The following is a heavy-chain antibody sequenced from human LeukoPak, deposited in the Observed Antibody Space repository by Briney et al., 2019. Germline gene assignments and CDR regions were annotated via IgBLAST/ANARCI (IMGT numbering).Heavy chain of an antibody. CDR3: AHTLRAAAVAYFDY. Sequence: GGSLRLSCAASGFTVSSNYMSWVRQAPGKGLEWVSVIYSGGSTYYADSVKGRFTISRDNSKNTLYLQMNSLRAEDTAEYYCAHTLRAAAVAYFDYWGQGTLVTVSS. V-gene: IGHV3-53*01. CDR2: IYSGGST. CDR1: GFTVSSNY. D-gene: IGHD6-25*01. J-gene: IGHJ4*02.